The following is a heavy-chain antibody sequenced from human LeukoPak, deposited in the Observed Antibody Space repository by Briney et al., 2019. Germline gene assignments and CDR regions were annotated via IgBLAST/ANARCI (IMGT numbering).Heavy chain of an antibody. J-gene: IGHJ4*02. CDR2: IYYSGST. CDR3: ARAVWSGYSYYFDY. D-gene: IGHD3-3*01. V-gene: IGHV4-59*11. Sequence: SETLSLTCTVSGGSISSHYWSWIRQPPGKGLEWIGYIYYSGSTNYNPSLKSRVTISVDTSKNQFSLKLSSVTAADTAVYYCARAVWSGYSYYFDYWGQGTLVTVSS. CDR1: GGSISSHY.